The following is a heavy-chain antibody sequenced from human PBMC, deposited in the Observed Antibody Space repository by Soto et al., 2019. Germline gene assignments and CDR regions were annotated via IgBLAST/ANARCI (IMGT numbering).Heavy chain of an antibody. CDR1: GYTFTGYY. Sequence: ASVKVSCKASGYTFTGYYMHWVRQAPGQGLEWMGWINPNSGGTNYAQKFQGWVTMTRDTSISTACMELSRLRSDDTAVYYCARARAFDAFDIWGQGTMVTVSS. CDR2: INPNSGGT. J-gene: IGHJ3*02. CDR3: ARARAFDAFDI. V-gene: IGHV1-2*04. D-gene: IGHD3-10*01.